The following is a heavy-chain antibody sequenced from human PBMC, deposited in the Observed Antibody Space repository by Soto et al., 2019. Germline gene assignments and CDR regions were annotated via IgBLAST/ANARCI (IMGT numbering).Heavy chain of an antibody. Sequence: PSETLSLTCTVSGGSISSYYWSWIRQPPGKGLEWIGYIYYSGSTNYNPSLKSRVTISVDTSKNQFSLKLSSVTAADTAVYYCARDPLLYCSGGSCYSGHAFDIWGQGTMVTVS. J-gene: IGHJ3*02. D-gene: IGHD2-15*01. CDR2: IYYSGST. CDR3: ARDPLLYCSGGSCYSGHAFDI. CDR1: GGSISSYY. V-gene: IGHV4-59*01.